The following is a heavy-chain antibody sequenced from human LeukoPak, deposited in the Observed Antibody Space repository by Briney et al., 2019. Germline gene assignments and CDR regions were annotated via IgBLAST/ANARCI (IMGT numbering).Heavy chain of an antibody. D-gene: IGHD2-2*01. CDR1: GFTFSSYA. CDR3: AKGYCSSTSCPHPIDY. V-gene: IGHV3-23*01. Sequence: GGSLRLSCAASGFTFSSYAMSWVRQAPGKGLEWVSAISGSGGSTYYADSVKGRFTISRDNSKNTLYLQMNSLRAEDTAVYYCAKGYCSSTSCPHPIDYWGRGTLVTVSS. J-gene: IGHJ4*02. CDR2: ISGSGGST.